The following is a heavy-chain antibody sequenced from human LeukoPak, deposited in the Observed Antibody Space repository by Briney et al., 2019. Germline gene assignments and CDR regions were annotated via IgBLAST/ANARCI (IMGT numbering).Heavy chain of an antibody. D-gene: IGHD2-21*02. CDR1: GFTFDDYG. Sequence: GGSLRLSCVASGFTFDDYGMSWVRQTPGKGLEWVSGTNWDGGRTGYADSVKGRFTISRDNAKNSLYLQMNSLRVEDTAMYYCARDGLRRPPTPYCGGDCPLDYWGQGTLVSVSS. V-gene: IGHV3-20*04. CDR3: ARDGLRRPPTPYCGGDCPLDY. J-gene: IGHJ4*02. CDR2: TNWDGGRT.